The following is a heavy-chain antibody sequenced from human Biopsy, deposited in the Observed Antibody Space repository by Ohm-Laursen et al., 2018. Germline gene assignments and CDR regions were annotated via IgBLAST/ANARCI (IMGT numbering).Heavy chain of an antibody. J-gene: IGHJ1*01. CDR2: ISHTGYT. CDR1: GGSFTGHY. CDR3: ARGSNEYGGLYFPH. Sequence: PGTLSLTWAVSGGSFTGHYWTWIRQPPGKGLEWIGHISHTGYTSYKSSLKSRVTTSLDTSRKHFSLRLTSLAAADTAVYYCARGSNEYGGLYFPHWGQGTLVTVSS. D-gene: IGHD4-23*01. V-gene: IGHV4-59*11.